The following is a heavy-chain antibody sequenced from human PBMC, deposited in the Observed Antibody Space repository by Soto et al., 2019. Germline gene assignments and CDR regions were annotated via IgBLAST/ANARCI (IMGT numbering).Heavy chain of an antibody. Sequence: SETLSLTCTVSGDSIRSGNHYWSWIRQPPGKGLGWIGYIYYSGSTYYSPSLKSRVTISVDTSKNQFSLKLSSVTAADTAVYYCAISGYSYANHDAFDIWGQGTMVTVSS. J-gene: IGHJ3*02. V-gene: IGHV4-30-4*01. D-gene: IGHD5-18*01. CDR2: IYYSGST. CDR3: AISGYSYANHDAFDI. CDR1: GDSIRSGNHY.